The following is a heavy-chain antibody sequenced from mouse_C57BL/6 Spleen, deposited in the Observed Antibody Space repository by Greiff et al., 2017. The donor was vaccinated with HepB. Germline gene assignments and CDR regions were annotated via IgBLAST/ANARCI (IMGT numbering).Heavy chain of an antibody. V-gene: IGHV14-2*01. Sequence: VQLQQSGAELVKPGASVKLSCTASGFNIKDYYMHWVKQRPEQGLEWIGRIDPEDGETKYAPKFQGKATITADTSSNTAYLQLSSLTSEDTSFYDSATLITTVVGGDYWGQGTTLTVSS. CDR1: GFNIKDYY. CDR2: IDPEDGET. D-gene: IGHD1-1*01. J-gene: IGHJ2*01. CDR3: ATLITTVVGGDY.